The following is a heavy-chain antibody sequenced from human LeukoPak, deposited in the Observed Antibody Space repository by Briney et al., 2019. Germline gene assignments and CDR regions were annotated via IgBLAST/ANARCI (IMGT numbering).Heavy chain of an antibody. CDR1: RFTFNTYA. V-gene: IGHV3-23*01. J-gene: IGHJ4*02. CDR3: VKAWTQLHFVN. CDR2: VSASGSST. D-gene: IGHD3-3*02. Sequence: VGSLRLSCAASRFTFNTYAMSWVRQAPGKGLEWVSAVSASGSSTFSADSVKGRFTISRDDSKSTLHLQMNSLRAEDTALYYCVKAWTQLHFVNWGQGTLVTVSS.